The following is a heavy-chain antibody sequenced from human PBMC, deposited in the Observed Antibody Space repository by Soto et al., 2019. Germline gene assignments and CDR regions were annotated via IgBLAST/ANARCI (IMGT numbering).Heavy chain of an antibody. J-gene: IGHJ3*02. Sequence: GESLKTSCKGSGYSFTSYWIGWVRQMPGKGLEWMGIIYPGDSDTRYSPSFQGQVTISADKSISTAYLQWSSLKASDTAMYYCARQGRDSDDAFDIWGQGTMVTVSS. CDR1: GYSFTSYW. CDR3: ARQGRDSDDAFDI. CDR2: IYPGDSDT. V-gene: IGHV5-51*01. D-gene: IGHD2-21*01.